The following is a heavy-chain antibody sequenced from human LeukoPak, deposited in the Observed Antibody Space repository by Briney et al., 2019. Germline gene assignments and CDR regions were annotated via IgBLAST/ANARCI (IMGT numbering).Heavy chain of an antibody. Sequence: PSETLSLTCTVSGGSISSYYWSWIRQPPGKGLEWIGYIYYSGSTNYNPSLKSRVTISVDTSKNQFSLKLSSVTAADTAAYYCARPGRMATLDAFDIWGQGTMVTVSS. J-gene: IGHJ3*02. CDR1: GGSISSYY. V-gene: IGHV4-59*01. CDR2: IYYSGST. D-gene: IGHD5-24*01. CDR3: ARPGRMATLDAFDI.